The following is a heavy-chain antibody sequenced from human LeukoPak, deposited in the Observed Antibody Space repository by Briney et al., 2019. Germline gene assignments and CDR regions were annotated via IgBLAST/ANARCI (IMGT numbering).Heavy chain of an antibody. CDR2: INTNTENP. V-gene: IGHV7-4-1*02. Sequence: GASVKVPCKASGYTFTSYGMNWVRQAPGHGLEWMGWINTNTENPTYAQGFTGRFVFSLDTSVSTAYLQISGLKTEDTALYYCARDRWNPDLWGQGTLVTVSS. J-gene: IGHJ5*02. CDR3: ARDRWNPDL. D-gene: IGHD1-1*01. CDR1: GYTFTSYG.